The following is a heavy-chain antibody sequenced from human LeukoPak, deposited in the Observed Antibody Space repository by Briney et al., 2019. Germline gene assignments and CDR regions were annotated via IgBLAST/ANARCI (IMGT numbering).Heavy chain of an antibody. D-gene: IGHD1-7*01. J-gene: IGHJ6*03. Sequence: ASVKVSCKTSGYTFTNFDINWMRQASGHGLEWMGWMNPNSGNTGYAQKFQGRVTITRNTSISTAYMELSSLRSEDTAVYYCARAPSWNYNRYYYYYVDVWGRGTTVTVSS. V-gene: IGHV1-8*03. CDR2: MNPNSGNT. CDR3: ARAPSWNYNRYYYYYVDV. CDR1: GYTFTNFD.